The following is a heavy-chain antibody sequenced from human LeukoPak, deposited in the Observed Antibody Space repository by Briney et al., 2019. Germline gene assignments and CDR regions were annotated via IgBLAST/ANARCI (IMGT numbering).Heavy chain of an antibody. CDR3: ARLEWLGNPYNWFDP. CDR1: GGSISSSSYY. D-gene: IGHD6-19*01. CDR2: IYYSGST. J-gene: IGHJ5*02. V-gene: IGHV4-39*01. Sequence: SETLSLTCTVSGGSISSSSYYWGWIRQPPGKGLEWIGSIYYSGSTYDNPSLKSRVTISVDTSKNQFSLKLSSVTAADTAVYYCARLEWLGNPYNWFDPWGQGTLVTVSS.